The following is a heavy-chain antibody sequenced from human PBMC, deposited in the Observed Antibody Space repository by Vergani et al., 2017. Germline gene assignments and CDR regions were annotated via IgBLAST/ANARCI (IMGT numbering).Heavy chain of an antibody. J-gene: IGHJ5*02. CDR1: GGSISSSSYY. V-gene: IGHV4-39*07. Sequence: QLQLPESGPGLVKPSETLSLTCTVSGGSISSSSYYWGWIRQPPGKGLEWIGSIYYSGSTYYNPSLKSRVTISVDTSKNQFSLKLSSVTAADTAVYYCARDNGLSYNWFDPWGQGTLVTVSS. CDR3: ARDNGLSYNWFDP. CDR2: IYYSGST.